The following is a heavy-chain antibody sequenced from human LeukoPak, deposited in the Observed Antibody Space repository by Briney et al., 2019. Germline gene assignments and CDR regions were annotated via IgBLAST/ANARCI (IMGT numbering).Heavy chain of an antibody. J-gene: IGHJ5*02. CDR1: GFTFSSYA. CDR3: ARDGGYNWNYFSRGYWFDP. V-gene: IGHV3-30-3*01. D-gene: IGHD1-7*01. Sequence: PGRSLRLSCAASGFTFSSYATHWVRQAPGKGLEWVAVISYDGSNKYYADSVKGRFTISRDNSKNTLYLQMNSLRAEDTAVYYCARDGGYNWNYFSRGYWFDPWGQGTLVTVSS. CDR2: ISYDGSNK.